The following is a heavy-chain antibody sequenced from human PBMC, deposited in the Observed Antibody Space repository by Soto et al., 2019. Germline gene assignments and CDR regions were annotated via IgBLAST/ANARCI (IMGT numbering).Heavy chain of an antibody. CDR3: ASQSSSWIDY. CDR1: GGSFSAYY. V-gene: IGHV4-34*01. CDR2: INHSGST. D-gene: IGHD6-13*01. Sequence: SETLSLTCAVYGGSFSAYYWSWIRQPPGKGLEWIGEINHSGSTNYNPSLKSRVTISVDTSKNQFSLKLNSVTAADTAVYYCASQSSSWIDYWGQGTLVTVSS. J-gene: IGHJ4*02.